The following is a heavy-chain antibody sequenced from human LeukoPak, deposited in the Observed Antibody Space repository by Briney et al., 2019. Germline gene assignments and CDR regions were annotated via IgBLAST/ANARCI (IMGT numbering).Heavy chain of an antibody. CDR3: ASRLRFLEWLPFYDY. J-gene: IGHJ4*02. CDR2: IIPIFGTA. D-gene: IGHD3-3*01. Sequence: ASVKVSCKASGGTFSSYAISWVRQAPGQGLEWVGGIIPIFGTANYAQKFQGRVTITADESTSTAYMELSSLRSEDTAVYYCASRLRFLEWLPFYDYWGQGTLVTVSS. CDR1: GGTFSSYA. V-gene: IGHV1-69*13.